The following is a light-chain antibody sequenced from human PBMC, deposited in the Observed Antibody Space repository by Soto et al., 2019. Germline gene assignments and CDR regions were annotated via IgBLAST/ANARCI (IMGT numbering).Light chain of an antibody. CDR3: QKYNSAPLWA. J-gene: IGKJ1*01. CDR1: QSIDRW. V-gene: IGKV1-5*01. Sequence: DIQMTQSPSTLSASVGDRVTITCRASQSIDRWMAWYQQKPGKAPKVLIWDATTLHRGVPSRFSGSGSGTDFTLTISSLQSEDVATYYCQKYNSAPLWAFGQGTKVEVK. CDR2: DAT.